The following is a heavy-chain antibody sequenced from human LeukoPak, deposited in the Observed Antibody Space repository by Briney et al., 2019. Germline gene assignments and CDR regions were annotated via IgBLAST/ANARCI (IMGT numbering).Heavy chain of an antibody. CDR1: GGSISSYY. J-gene: IGHJ4*02. Sequence: KPSETLSLTCTVSGGSISSYYWSWIRQPPGKGLEWIGYIYYSGSTNYNPSLKSRVTISVDTSKNQFSLKLSSVTAADTAVYYCARPGSSSWQFDYWGQGTLVTVSS. V-gene: IGHV4-59*08. CDR2: IYYSGST. CDR3: ARPGSSSWQFDY. D-gene: IGHD6-13*01.